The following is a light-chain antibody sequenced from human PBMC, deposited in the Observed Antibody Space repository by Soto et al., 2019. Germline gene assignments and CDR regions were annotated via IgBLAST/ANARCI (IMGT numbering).Light chain of an antibody. V-gene: IGKV3-15*01. CDR2: GAS. J-gene: IGKJ1*01. Sequence: EVVITQSPATLCVSPGERVTLSCRASQSISSNLVWYQQKAGQAPRTPIYGASTRATGIPARFSGSGSGADFTRTISRLEPEDFEVYYCQQYGSSRWTFGQGTKVDIK. CDR3: QQYGSSRWT. CDR1: QSISSN.